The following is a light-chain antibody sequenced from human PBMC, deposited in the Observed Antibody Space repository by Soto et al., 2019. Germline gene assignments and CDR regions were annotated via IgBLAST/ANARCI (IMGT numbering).Light chain of an antibody. V-gene: IGLV2-23*03. J-gene: IGLJ2*01. CDR3: CSYAGSTTFVV. CDR2: EGS. Sequence: QSALTQPASVSGSPGQSITISCTGTSSDDGRYNLVSWYQQHPGKAHKLMIYEGSTRPSGVSNRFSCSKSGNTASLTISGLQAEDEADYYCCSYAGSTTFVVFGGGTKLPVL. CDR1: SSDDGRYNL.